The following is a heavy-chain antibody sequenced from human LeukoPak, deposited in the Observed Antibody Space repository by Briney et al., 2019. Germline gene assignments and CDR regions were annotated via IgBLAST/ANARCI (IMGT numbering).Heavy chain of an antibody. CDR2: ISGSGGST. CDR1: GFTFSSYA. V-gene: IGHV3-23*01. Sequence: PGGSLRLSCAASGFTFSSYAMSWVRQAPGKGLEWFSSISGSGGSTYYADSVKGRFTISRDNSKNTLYLQMNSLRAEDTAVYYCARSRYYDSSGYYYGFYFDYWGQGTLVTVSS. CDR3: ARSRYYDSSGYYYGFYFDY. J-gene: IGHJ4*02. D-gene: IGHD3-22*01.